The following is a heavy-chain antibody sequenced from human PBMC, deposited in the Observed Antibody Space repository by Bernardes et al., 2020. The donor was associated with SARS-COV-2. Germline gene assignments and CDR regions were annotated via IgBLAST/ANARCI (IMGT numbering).Heavy chain of an antibody. CDR3: ARDDCSGGSCYRVGYNWFDP. CDR2: IIPILGIA. D-gene: IGHD2-15*01. J-gene: IGHJ5*02. Sequence: SVKVSCKASGGTFSSYTISWVRQAPGQGLEWMGRIIPILGIANYAQKFQGRVTITADKSTSTAYMELSSLRSEDTAVYYCARDDCSGGSCYRVGYNWFDPWGQGTLVTVSS. CDR1: GGTFSSYT. V-gene: IGHV1-69*04.